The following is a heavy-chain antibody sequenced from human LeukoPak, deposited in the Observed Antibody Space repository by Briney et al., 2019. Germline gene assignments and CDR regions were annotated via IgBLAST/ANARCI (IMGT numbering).Heavy chain of an antibody. Sequence: ASVKVSCTASGYTFTSYGISWVRQAPGQGLEWMGWISAYNGNTNYAQKLQGRVTVTTDKSTSTVYMELRSLRSDDTAVYYCAREHSSGWQKTEVYYFDYWGQGTLVTVSS. V-gene: IGHV1-18*01. CDR3: AREHSSGWQKTEVYYFDY. CDR2: ISAYNGNT. CDR1: GYTFTSYG. D-gene: IGHD6-19*01. J-gene: IGHJ4*02.